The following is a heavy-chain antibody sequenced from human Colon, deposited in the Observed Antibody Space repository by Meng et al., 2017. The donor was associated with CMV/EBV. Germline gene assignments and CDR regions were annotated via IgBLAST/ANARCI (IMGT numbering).Heavy chain of an antibody. CDR2: IYYSGST. D-gene: IGHD4-23*01. V-gene: IGHV4-30-4*08. CDR1: GGSISSGDYY. CDR3: ARGADYGGNPLDY. J-gene: IGHJ4*02. Sequence: VPLPESGPGLVKPSQPLSLPSTVSGGSISSGDYYWSWIRQPPGKGLEWIGYIYYSGSTYYNPSLKSRVTISVDTSKNQFSLKLSSVTAADTAVYYCARGADYGGNPLDYWGQGTLVTVSS.